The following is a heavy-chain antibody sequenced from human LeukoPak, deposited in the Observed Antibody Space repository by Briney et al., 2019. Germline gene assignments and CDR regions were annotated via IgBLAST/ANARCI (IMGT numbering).Heavy chain of an antibody. D-gene: IGHD3-10*01. J-gene: IGHJ4*02. CDR2: INAGNGNT. V-gene: IGHV1-3*01. Sequence: ASVKVSCKASGYTFTNYGISWVRQAPGQGLEWMGWINAGNGNTKYSQKFQGRVTITRDTSASTAYMELSSLRSEDTAVYYCARAPILLWFGELSDYWGQGTLVTVSS. CDR1: GYTFTNYG. CDR3: ARAPILLWFGELSDY.